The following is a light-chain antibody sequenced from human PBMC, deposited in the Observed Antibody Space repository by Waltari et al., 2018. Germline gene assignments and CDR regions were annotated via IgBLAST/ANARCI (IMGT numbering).Light chain of an antibody. CDR3: SSYAGGGTLVV. CDR1: SSEVGGHDL. CDR2: EFN. J-gene: IGLJ2*01. V-gene: IGLV2-23*02. Sequence: QSVLTQPASVSGPPGQSITISGTGTSSEVGGHDLVLWYQQHPGKAPQVIIYEFNKLSSGVSNRFSGSKSGNTASLTISGLQSEYEGEYHCSSYAGGGTLVVFGGGTKLTVL.